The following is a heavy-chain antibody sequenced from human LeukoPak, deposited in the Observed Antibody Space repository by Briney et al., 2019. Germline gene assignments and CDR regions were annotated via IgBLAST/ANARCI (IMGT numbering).Heavy chain of an antibody. CDR3: AREQSGYDILTGYSGEYYYYYYYMDV. J-gene: IGHJ6*03. CDR2: IGYSGST. V-gene: IGHV4-59*01. D-gene: IGHD3-9*01. CDR1: GDSISIYS. Sequence: SETLSLTCTVSGDSISIYSWTWIRQPPGKGLEWIGDIGYSGSTKYNPSLKSRVTISLDTSKNQFSLKLSSVTAADTAVYYRAREQSGYDILTGYSGEYYYYYYYMDVWGKGTTVTVSS.